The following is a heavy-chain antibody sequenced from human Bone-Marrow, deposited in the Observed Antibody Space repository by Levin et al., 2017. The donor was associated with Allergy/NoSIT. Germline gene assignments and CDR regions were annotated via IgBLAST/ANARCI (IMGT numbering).Heavy chain of an antibody. CDR1: GGSFSGYY. V-gene: IGHV4-34*01. CDR2: INHSGST. CDR3: ARGRRNNFDY. J-gene: IGHJ4*02. Sequence: ASETLSLTCAVYGGSFSGYYWSWIRQPPGKGLEWIGEINHSGSTNYNPSLKSRVTISVDTSKNQFSLKLSSVTAADTAVYYCARGRRNNFDYWGQGTLVTVSS. D-gene: IGHD2/OR15-2a*01.